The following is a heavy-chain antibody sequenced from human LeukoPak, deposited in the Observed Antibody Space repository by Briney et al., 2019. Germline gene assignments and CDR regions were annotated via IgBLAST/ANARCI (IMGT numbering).Heavy chain of an antibody. J-gene: IGHJ3*02. Sequence: ASVKVSCKASGGTFSSYAISWVRQAPGQGLEWMGRIIPILGIANYAQKFQGRVTITADKSTSTAYMELSSLRSEDTAVYYCAREAGPYYGSGSYGAFDIWGQGTMVTVSS. CDR2: IIPILGIA. V-gene: IGHV1-69*04. CDR3: AREAGPYYGSGSYGAFDI. D-gene: IGHD3-10*01. CDR1: GGTFSSYA.